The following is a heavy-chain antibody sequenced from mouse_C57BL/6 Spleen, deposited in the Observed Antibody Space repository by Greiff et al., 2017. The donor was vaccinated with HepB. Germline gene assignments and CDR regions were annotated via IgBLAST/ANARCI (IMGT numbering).Heavy chain of an antibody. CDR1: GYTFTSYW. J-gene: IGHJ3*01. Sequence: QVQLQQPGAELVRPGSSVKLSCKASGYTFTSYWMDWVKQRPGQGLEWIGNIYPSDSETHYNQKFKDKATLTVDKSSSTAYMQLSSLTSEDSAVYYCARGGTGAWFAYWGQGTLVTVSA. D-gene: IGHD3-3*01. CDR2: IYPSDSET. CDR3: ARGGTGAWFAY. V-gene: IGHV1-61*01.